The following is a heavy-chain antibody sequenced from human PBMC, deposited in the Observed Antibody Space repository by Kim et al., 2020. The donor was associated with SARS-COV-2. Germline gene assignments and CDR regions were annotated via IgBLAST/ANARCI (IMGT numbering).Heavy chain of an antibody. CDR2: ISYDGSNK. Sequence: GGSLRLSCAAFGFTFSSYGMHWVRQAPGKGLEWVAVISYDGSNKYYPDSVKGRFTISRDNSKNTLYLQMNSLRAEDTAVYYCARVLGAAAGTYYYYVMDVWGQGTTITVSS. D-gene: IGHD6-13*01. CDR1: GFTFSSYG. CDR3: ARVLGAAAGTYYYYVMDV. V-gene: IGHV3-33*05. J-gene: IGHJ6*02.